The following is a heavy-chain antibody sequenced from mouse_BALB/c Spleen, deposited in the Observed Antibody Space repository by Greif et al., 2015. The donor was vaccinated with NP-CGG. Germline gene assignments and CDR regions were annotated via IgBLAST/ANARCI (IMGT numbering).Heavy chain of an antibody. CDR1: GFTFSDYG. J-gene: IGHJ3*01. CDR3: ARDDDGFAY. V-gene: IGHV5-15*02. CDR2: ISNLAYSI. Sequence: EVKLVESGGGLVQPGGSRKLSCAASGFTFSDYGMAWVRQAPGKGPEWVAFISNLAYSIYYADTVTGRFTISRENAKNTLYLEMSSLRSEDTAMYYCARDDDGFAYWGQGTLVTVSA. D-gene: IGHD2-12*01.